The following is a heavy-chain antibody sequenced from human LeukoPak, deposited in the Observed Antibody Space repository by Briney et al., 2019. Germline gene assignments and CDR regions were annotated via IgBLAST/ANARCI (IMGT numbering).Heavy chain of an antibody. CDR3: AKGCRSGSICFLIDY. CDR2: ISFDGSDK. V-gene: IGHV3-30*04. J-gene: IGHJ4*02. D-gene: IGHD2-15*01. CDR1: GXTFGDYA. Sequence: PGGSLRLSCTGSGXTFGDYAMSWFRRAPGKGLEWVAVISFDGSDKYYADSVKGRFTISRDNSKNTLYVQMNSLRAEDTAVYYCAKGCRSGSICFLIDYWGQGTLVTVSS.